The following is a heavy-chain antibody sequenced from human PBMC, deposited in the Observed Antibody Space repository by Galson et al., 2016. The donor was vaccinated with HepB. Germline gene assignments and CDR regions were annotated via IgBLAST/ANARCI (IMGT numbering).Heavy chain of an antibody. CDR2: INPDSGVT. Sequence: SVKVSCKAPGYTFTGYYMHWVRQAPGQGLEWMGWINPDSGVTSYAQKFQGRVTMTRDTSISTAYMELTSLTSDATAIYYCATSTGYRSGWGAFDIWGQGTMVTVSS. V-gene: IGHV1-2*02. CDR1: GYTFTGYY. J-gene: IGHJ3*02. D-gene: IGHD6-25*01. CDR3: ATSTGYRSGWGAFDI.